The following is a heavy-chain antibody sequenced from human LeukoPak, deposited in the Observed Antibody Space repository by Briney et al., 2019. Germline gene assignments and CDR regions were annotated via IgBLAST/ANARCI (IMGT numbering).Heavy chain of an antibody. CDR1: GGSISSSSYN. CDR3: ARLGPPAYYYDSSGYYYVDY. J-gene: IGHJ4*02. CDR2: IYYSGST. Sequence: PSETLSLTCTVSGGSISSSSYNWGWIRHPPGKGLEWIGSIYYSGSTYYNPSLKSRVTISVATSKNQFSLRLSSVTAADTAVYYCARLGPPAYYYDSSGYYYVDYWGQGTLVTVSS. D-gene: IGHD3-22*01. V-gene: IGHV4-39*01.